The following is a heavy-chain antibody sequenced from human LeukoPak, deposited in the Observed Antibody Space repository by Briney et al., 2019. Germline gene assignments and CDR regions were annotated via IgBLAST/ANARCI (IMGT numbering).Heavy chain of an antibody. CDR2: IKQDGGEK. D-gene: IGHD1-26*01. J-gene: IGHJ4*02. V-gene: IGHV3-7*02. CDR3: ARTTTGDY. Sequence: GGSLRLSCAASGFTFSSYCMNWVSQAPGKGLEWVAKIKQDGGEKYYVESVKGRFTVSRDNAKNSLYLQMNHLRDEDTAIYYCARTTTGDYWGQGTLVTVSS. CDR1: GFTFSSYC.